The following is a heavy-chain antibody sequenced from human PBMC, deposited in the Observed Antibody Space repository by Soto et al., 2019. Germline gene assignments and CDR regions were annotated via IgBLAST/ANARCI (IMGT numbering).Heavy chain of an antibody. CDR2: IIPIFDIT. CDR1: GGTFRSYS. Sequence: QVQLVQSGAEVKKPGSSVKVSCKASGGTFRSYSISWVRQAPGQGLEWMGGIIPIFDITNYAQKFQGRVTITADEATSTAYMELSSLGSDDTAVYYCARPDEGCYCSKHHYYYALDVWGQGTTVTV. V-gene: IGHV1-69*01. D-gene: IGHD2-21*01. CDR3: ARPDEGCYCSKHHYYYALDV. J-gene: IGHJ6*02.